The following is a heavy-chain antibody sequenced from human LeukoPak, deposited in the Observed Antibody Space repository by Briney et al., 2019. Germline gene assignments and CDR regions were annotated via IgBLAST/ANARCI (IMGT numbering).Heavy chain of an antibody. CDR3: ARSIAAAGTVPLDFDY. V-gene: IGHV3-30*04. D-gene: IGHD6-13*01. Sequence: GGSLRLSCAASGFTFSSYAMHWVRQAPGKGLEWVAVISYDGSNKYYADSVKGRFTISRDNSKNTLYLQMNSLRAGDTAVYYCARSIAAAGTVPLDFDYWGQGTLVTVSS. J-gene: IGHJ4*02. CDR2: ISYDGSNK. CDR1: GFTFSSYA.